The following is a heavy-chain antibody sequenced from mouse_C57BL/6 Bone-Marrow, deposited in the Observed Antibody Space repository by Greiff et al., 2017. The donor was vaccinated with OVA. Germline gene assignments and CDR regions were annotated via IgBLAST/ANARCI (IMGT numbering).Heavy chain of an antibody. CDR3: ARRADYYGSSLDY. CDR1: GYTFTDSY. CDR2: IYPGSGNT. V-gene: IGHV1-76*01. D-gene: IGHD1-1*01. J-gene: IGHJ2*01. Sequence: VQLQQSGAELVRPGASVKLSCKASGYTFTDSYINWVKQRPGQGLEWIARIYPGSGNTDYNEKFKGKATLTAEKSSSTAYMQLSSLTSEDSAVYFCARRADYYGSSLDYWGQGTTLTVSS.